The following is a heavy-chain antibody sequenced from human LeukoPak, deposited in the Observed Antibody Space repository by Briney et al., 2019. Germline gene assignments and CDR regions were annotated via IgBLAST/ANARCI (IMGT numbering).Heavy chain of an antibody. V-gene: IGHV3-33*06. CDR3: AKDKVGDGWFETPGLYYYYYYMDV. J-gene: IGHJ6*03. D-gene: IGHD3-10*01. Sequence: SGRSLRLSCAASGFTFSSYGMHWVRQAPGKGLEWVAVIWYDGSNKYYADSVKGRFTISRDNSKNTLYLQMNSLRAEDTAVYYCAKDKVGDGWFETPGLYYYYYYMDVWGKGTTVTVSS. CDR2: IWYDGSNK. CDR1: GFTFSSYG.